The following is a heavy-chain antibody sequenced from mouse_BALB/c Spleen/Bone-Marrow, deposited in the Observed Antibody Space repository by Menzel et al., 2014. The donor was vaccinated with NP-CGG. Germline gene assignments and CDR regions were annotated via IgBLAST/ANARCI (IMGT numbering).Heavy chain of an antibody. D-gene: IGHD2-3*01. CDR2: ILPGSGST. V-gene: IGHV1-9*01. CDR1: GYTFSSYW. CDR3: ARLDGYFDY. J-gene: IGHJ2*01. Sequence: QVQLQQPGAELMKPGASVKISCKATGYTFSSYWIEWVKQGPGHGLEWIGEILPGSGSTNYNEKFKGKATFTADTSSNTAYMQLSSLTSEDSAVYYCARLDGYFDYWGQGTTLTVSS.